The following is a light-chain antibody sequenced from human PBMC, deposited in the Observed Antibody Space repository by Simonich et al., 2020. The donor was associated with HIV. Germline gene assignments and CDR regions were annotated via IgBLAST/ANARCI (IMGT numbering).Light chain of an antibody. V-gene: IGKV1-NL1*01. CDR1: QGISNS. Sequence: DIQMTQSPSSLSASVGDRVTITCRASQGISNSLAWYQQKPGKAPKLLLYAASRLESGVPSRFSGSGSGTDYTLTISSLQPADFATYYCQQYYSTPPITFGQGTRLEIK. CDR2: AAS. CDR3: QQYYSTPPIT. J-gene: IGKJ5*01.